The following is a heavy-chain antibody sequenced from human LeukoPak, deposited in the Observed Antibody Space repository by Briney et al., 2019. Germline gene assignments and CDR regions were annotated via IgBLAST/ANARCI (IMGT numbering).Heavy chain of an antibody. V-gene: IGHV3-21*01. CDR2: ISSSSSYI. CDR1: GFTFSSYS. CDR3: ARSRYYDILTGRDAFDI. J-gene: IGHJ3*02. D-gene: IGHD3-9*01. Sequence: PGGSPRLSCAASGFTFSSYSMNWVRQAPGKGLEWVSSISSSSSYIYYADSVKGRFTISRDNAKNSLYLQMNSLRAEDTAVYYCARSRYYDILTGRDAFDIWGQGTMVTVSS.